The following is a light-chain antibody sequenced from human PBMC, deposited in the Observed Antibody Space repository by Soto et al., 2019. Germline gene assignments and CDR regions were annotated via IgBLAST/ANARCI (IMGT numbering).Light chain of an antibody. CDR1: RSNSETND. CDR2: MAT. CDR3: AAWDDSLNIGV. V-gene: IGLV1-47*01. Sequence: QSVLTQPPSASGTPGQRVTISCSGSRSNSETNDVYWYQQLPGTAPKLLIYMATRRPSGVPDRFSGSKSGASASLVIGGLRSEDELDYYCAAWDDSLNIGVFGGGTKLTVL. J-gene: IGLJ3*02.